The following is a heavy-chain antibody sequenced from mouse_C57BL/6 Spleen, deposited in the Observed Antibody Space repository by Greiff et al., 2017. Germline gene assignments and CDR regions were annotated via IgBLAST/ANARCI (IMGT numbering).Heavy chain of an antibody. CDR2: IRSKSSNYAT. CDR3: VRESFMIKTCYFEY. CDR1: GFTFNTYS. V-gene: IGHV10-3*01. J-gene: IGHJ2*01. Sequence: EVKLMESGGGLVQPKGSLKLSCAASGFTFNTYSMHWVRQAPGQGLEWVARIRSKSSNYATYYAESVKDRFTISRDDSQSMLYLQMSNLKTEDTAMYYCVRESFMIKTCYFEYWGQGTTLTVSS. D-gene: IGHD2-4*01.